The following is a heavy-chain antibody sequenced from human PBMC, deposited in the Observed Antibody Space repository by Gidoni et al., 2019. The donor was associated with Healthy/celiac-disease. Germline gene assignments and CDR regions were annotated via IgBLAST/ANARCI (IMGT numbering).Heavy chain of an antibody. CDR2: IYHRGST. CDR1: GYSLSSGYY. Sequence: QVQLQESGPGLVKPSETLSLTCTVSGYSLSSGYYWGWIRQPPGKGLEWIGSIYHRGSTYYNPSLKSRVTISVDTSKNQFSLKLSSVTAADTAVYYCARGGGLPRILAFDPWGQGTLVTVSS. J-gene: IGHJ5*02. D-gene: IGHD2-15*01. V-gene: IGHV4-38-2*02. CDR3: ARGGGLPRILAFDP.